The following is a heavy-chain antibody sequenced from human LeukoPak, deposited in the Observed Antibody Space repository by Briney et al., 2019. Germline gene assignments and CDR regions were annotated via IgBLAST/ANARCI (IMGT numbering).Heavy chain of an antibody. CDR2: ISGSGGST. J-gene: IGHJ4*02. CDR3: AKGLYCSSTSCYTGRDFDY. V-gene: IGHV3-23*01. CDR1: GFTFSSYA. D-gene: IGHD2-2*02. Sequence: GGSLRLSCAASGFTFSSYAMSWVRQAPGKGLEWVSAISGSGGSTYYADSVKGRFTISRDNSKNTLYLQMNSLRAEDTAVYYCAKGLYCSSTSCYTGRDFDYWGQGTLVTVSS.